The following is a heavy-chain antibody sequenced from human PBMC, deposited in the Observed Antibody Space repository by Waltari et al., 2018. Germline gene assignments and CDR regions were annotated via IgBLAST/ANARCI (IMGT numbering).Heavy chain of an antibody. CDR3: ARDRDCSSTSCYFLYYYGMDV. D-gene: IGHD2-2*01. CDR2: IKQDGSEK. Sequence: EVQLVESGGGLVQPGGSLRLSCAASGFTFSSYWMSWVRQAPGKGLEWVANIKQDGSEKYYVESVKGRFTISRDNAKNSLYLQMNSLRAEDTAVYYCARDRDCSSTSCYFLYYYGMDVWGQGTTVTVSS. CDR1: GFTFSSYW. V-gene: IGHV3-7*01. J-gene: IGHJ6*02.